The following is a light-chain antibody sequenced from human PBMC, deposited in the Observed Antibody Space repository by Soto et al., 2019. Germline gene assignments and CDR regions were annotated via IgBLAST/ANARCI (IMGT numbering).Light chain of an antibody. V-gene: IGLV4-69*01. J-gene: IGLJ1*01. CDR1: RGHTTYA. CDR3: QTWGTGIHV. CDR2: LNSDGSH. Sequence: QPVLTQSPSASASLGASVKRTCTLSRGHTTYAIAWHQQQPEKGPRYLMRLNSDGSHTKGAAIPDRFSGSSSGAERSLTISSLQSDDEAHDYCQTWGTGIHVFGAGTKLTVL.